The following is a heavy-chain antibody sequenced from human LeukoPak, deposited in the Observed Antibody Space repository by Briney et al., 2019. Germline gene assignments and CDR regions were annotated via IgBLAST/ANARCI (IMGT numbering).Heavy chain of an antibody. J-gene: IGHJ5*02. Sequence: GGSLRLSCAASGFTFSSYWMHWVRQAPGKGLVWVSRINSDGSSTSYADSVKGRFTISRDNAKNTLYLQMNSPRAEDTAVYYCARDRRYYYDSSGYYETGNWFDPWGQGTLVTVSS. CDR1: GFTFSSYW. CDR2: INSDGSST. CDR3: ARDRRYYYDSSGYYETGNWFDP. V-gene: IGHV3-74*01. D-gene: IGHD3-22*01.